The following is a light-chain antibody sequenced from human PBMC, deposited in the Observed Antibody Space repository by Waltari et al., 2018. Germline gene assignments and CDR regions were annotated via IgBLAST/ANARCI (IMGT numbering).Light chain of an antibody. CDR2: LNSDGSH. V-gene: IGLV4-69*01. CDR1: SGHSSYA. J-gene: IGLJ3*02. CDR3: QTWGTGGV. Sequence: QLVLTQSPSASASLGASVKLTCTLSSGHSSYAIAWHQQQPEKGPRYLMKLNSDGSHSKGDGIPDRVSGSSSGAERYLTISSLQSEDEADYYCQTWGTGGVFGGGTKLTVL.